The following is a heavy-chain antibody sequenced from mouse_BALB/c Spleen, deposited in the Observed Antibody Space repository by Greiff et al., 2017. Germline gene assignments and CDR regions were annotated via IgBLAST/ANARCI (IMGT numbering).Heavy chain of an antibody. V-gene: IGHV3-2*02. Sequence: VQLQQSGPGLVKPSQSLSLTCTVTGYSITSDYAWNWIRQFPGNKLEWMGYISYSGSTSYNPSLKSRISITRDTSKNQFFLQLNSVTTEDTATYYCARSGYYGSNYAMDYWGQGTSVTVSS. CDR1: GYSITSDYA. CDR2: ISYSGST. CDR3: ARSGYYGSNYAMDY. J-gene: IGHJ4*01. D-gene: IGHD1-1*01.